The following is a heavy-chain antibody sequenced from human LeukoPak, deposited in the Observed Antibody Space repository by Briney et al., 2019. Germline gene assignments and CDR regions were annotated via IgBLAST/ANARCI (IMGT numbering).Heavy chain of an antibody. CDR3: ARDLRLLGDLPPY. V-gene: IGHV1-2*02. D-gene: IGHD3-16*01. J-gene: IGHJ4*02. Sequence: GASVKVSCKASGYTFTGFYMHWVRQAPGRGLEWMGWINPNSGGTNYAQKFQGRVTMTRDTSISTAYMELSRLRSDDTAVYFCARDLRLLGDLPPYWGQGTLVTVSS. CDR1: GYTFTGFY. CDR2: INPNSGGT.